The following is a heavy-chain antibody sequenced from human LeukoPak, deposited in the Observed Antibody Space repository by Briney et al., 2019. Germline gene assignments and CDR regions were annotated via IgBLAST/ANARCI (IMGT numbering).Heavy chain of an antibody. Sequence: GGSLRLSCAASGFTFRSCDMSWVRQAPGKGLEWVSDITGTGGNTYYADSVKGRFTISRDNSKNTLYLQMNSLRDEDTAVYYCAKVKDTSGSRFDYWGQGTLVTVSS. J-gene: IGHJ4*02. D-gene: IGHD3-22*01. CDR3: AKVKDTSGSRFDY. V-gene: IGHV3-23*01. CDR2: ITGTGGNT. CDR1: GFTFRSCD.